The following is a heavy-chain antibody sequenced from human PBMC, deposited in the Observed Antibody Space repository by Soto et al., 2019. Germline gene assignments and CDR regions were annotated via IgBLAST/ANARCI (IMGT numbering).Heavy chain of an antibody. V-gene: IGHV4-31*03. Sequence: SETLDLTCTVSGGSITTGGYYWSWIRQLPGKGLEWIGHRYYSESTYYNPSLKSRVSISLDTSKNQFSLKLSFVTAADTAMYYWFDPWGQGTLVTVSS. CDR2: RYYSEST. J-gene: IGHJ5*02. CDR3: FDP. CDR1: GGSITTGGYY.